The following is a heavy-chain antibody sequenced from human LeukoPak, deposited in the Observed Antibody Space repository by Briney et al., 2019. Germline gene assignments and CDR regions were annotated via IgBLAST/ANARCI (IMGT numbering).Heavy chain of an antibody. J-gene: IGHJ5*02. Sequence: GASVKVSCKASGYTFTGYYMHWVRQAPGQGLEWMGWINPNSGGTNYAQKFQGRVTMTRDTSISTAYMELSRLRSDDTAVYYCARTDRAVGAFTSTPWGQGTLVTVSS. V-gene: IGHV1-2*02. CDR1: GYTFTGYY. CDR2: INPNSGGT. D-gene: IGHD1-26*01. CDR3: ARTDRAVGAFTSTP.